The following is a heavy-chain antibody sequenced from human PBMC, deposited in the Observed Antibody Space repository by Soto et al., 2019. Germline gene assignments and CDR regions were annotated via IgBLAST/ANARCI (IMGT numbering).Heavy chain of an antibody. Sequence: EVQLLESGGGLVQPGGSLRLSCAASGFTFSSYAMSWVRQAPGKGLEWVSAISGSGGSTYYADSVNGRFTISRDNSKNTLYLQMNSLRAEDTAVYYCAREWLSYYYFDYWGQGTLVTVSS. CDR2: ISGSGGST. J-gene: IGHJ4*02. V-gene: IGHV3-23*01. D-gene: IGHD3-3*01. CDR3: AREWLSYYYFDY. CDR1: GFTFSSYA.